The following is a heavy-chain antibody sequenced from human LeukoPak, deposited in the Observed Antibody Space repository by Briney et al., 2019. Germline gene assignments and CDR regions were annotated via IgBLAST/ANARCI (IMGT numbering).Heavy chain of an antibody. J-gene: IGHJ3*02. V-gene: IGHV3-53*01. D-gene: IGHD1-26*01. CDR3: TRDRSNSGTRDAFDI. Sequence: PGGSLRLSCAASGFAVSGRYMSWVRQAPGSGLEWVSVIYTGGSTYYGDSVRGRFTTSRDISQNTVSLQMNSLRAEDTAVYYCTRDRSNSGTRDAFDIWGQGTMVSVSS. CDR1: GFAVSGRY. CDR2: IYTGGST.